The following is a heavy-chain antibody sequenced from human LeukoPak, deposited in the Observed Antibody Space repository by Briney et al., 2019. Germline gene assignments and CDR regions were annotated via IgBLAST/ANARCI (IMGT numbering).Heavy chain of an antibody. Sequence: ASVKVSCKVSGYTLTELSMHWVRQAPGKGLEWMGGFDPEDGETIYAQKFQGRVTMTEDTSTDTAYMELSSLRSEDTAVYYCASYYGSGSRWALDIWGQGTMVTVSS. D-gene: IGHD3-10*01. CDR1: GYTLTELS. V-gene: IGHV1-24*01. CDR3: ASYYGSGSRWALDI. J-gene: IGHJ3*02. CDR2: FDPEDGET.